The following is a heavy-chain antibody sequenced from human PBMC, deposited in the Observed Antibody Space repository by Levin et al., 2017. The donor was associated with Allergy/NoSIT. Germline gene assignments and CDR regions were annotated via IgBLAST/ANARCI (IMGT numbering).Heavy chain of an antibody. V-gene: IGHV1-18*01. CDR1: DYTFTSYG. D-gene: IGHD3-22*01. CDR2: VSAYNGNT. Sequence: GESLKISCKTSDYTFTSYGFTWVRQAPGQGLEWMGWVSAYNGNTNYAQNFQGRVTMTTDTSTSTAYMELRSLRSDDTAVYYCATNRRTASYYDSSGCDYWGQGTLVTVSS. J-gene: IGHJ4*02. CDR3: ATNRRTASYYDSSGCDY.